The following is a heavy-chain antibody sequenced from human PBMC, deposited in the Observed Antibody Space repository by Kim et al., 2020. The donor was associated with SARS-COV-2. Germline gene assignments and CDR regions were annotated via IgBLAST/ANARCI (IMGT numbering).Heavy chain of an antibody. CDR3: ARVKGGDYPHWFDP. CDR2: IYYSGST. V-gene: IGHV4-31*03. D-gene: IGHD4-17*01. Sequence: SETLSLTCTVSGGSISSGGYYWSWIRQHPGKGLEWIGYIYYSGSTYYNPSLKSRVTISVDTSKNQFSLKLSSVTAADTAVYYCARVKGGDYPHWFDPWGQGTLVTVSS. CDR1: GGSISSGGYY. J-gene: IGHJ5*02.